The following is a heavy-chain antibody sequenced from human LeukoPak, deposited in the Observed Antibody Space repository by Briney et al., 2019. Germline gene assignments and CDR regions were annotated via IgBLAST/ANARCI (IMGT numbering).Heavy chain of an antibody. J-gene: IGHJ4*02. D-gene: IGHD3-10*01. CDR1: GYTFTGYF. CDR3: ASSPRGSVSYYGQYYFDY. CDR2: INPNSGGT. Sequence: AAVKVSRLASGYTFTGYFMHWVRPAPGRGREWMGWINPNSGGTNYAQKLQGRVTTTRDTSISTAYMELSRLRSADTAVYYCASSPRGSVSYYGQYYFDYSGEGTLVTASS. V-gene: IGHV1-2*02.